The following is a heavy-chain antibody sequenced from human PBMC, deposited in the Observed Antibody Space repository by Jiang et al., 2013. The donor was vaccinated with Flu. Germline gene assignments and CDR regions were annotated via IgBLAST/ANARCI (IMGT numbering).Heavy chain of an antibody. D-gene: IGHD6-13*01. Sequence: TLTCTFSGFSYSPTSGVGVGWIRQPHGKALECLALIYWDDDKRYNPSLRSRLTIAKDTSKNQVVLTMTNVDPADTATYYCAHRLQYSGNWDVGWFDPWGHGTLVTVSS. J-gene: IGHJ5*02. V-gene: IGHV2-5*02. CDR2: IYWDDDK. CDR1: GFSYSPTSGVG. CDR3: AHRLQYSGNWDVGWFDP.